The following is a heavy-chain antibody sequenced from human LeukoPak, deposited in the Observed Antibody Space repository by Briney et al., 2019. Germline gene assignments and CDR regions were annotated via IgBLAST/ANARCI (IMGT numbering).Heavy chain of an antibody. CDR1: GYTVSSNY. V-gene: IGHV3-66*01. Sequence: QTGGSLRLSCAASGYTVSSNYISWVRQAPGKGLEWVSVIYSGGTTYYAESVKGRFTVSRDNSRNTLYLQMNSLRAEDTAVYYCAKGGDGDYFDYWGQEPWSPSPQ. CDR2: IYSGGTT. J-gene: IGHJ4*01. CDR3: AKGGDGDYFDY. D-gene: IGHD2-21*01.